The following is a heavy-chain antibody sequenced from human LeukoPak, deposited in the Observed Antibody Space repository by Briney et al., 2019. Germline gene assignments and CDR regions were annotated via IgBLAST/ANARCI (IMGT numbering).Heavy chain of an antibody. Sequence: ASVKVSCKASGHTFTSYYMHWVRQAPGEGLEWMGIINPSGGSTSYAQTFQGRVTMTTDMSTSTVYMELSSLRSEDTAVYYCARVAAEVVGVPGAIGFGWLRRDYYYMDVWGKGTTVIVSS. D-gene: IGHD2-2*02. CDR3: ARVAAEVVGVPGAIGFGWLRRDYYYMDV. V-gene: IGHV1-46*01. CDR1: GHTFTSYY. CDR2: INPSGGST. J-gene: IGHJ6*03.